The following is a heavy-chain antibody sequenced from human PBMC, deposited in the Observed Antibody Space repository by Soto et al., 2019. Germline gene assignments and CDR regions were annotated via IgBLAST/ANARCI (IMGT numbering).Heavy chain of an antibody. CDR1: GFTFSSYG. CDR3: AKDLGGSSPNRQIWLGEINYYYYGMDV. V-gene: IGHV3-30*18. J-gene: IGHJ6*02. CDR2: ISYDGSNK. Sequence: GGSLRLSCAASGFTFSSYGMHWVRQAPGKGLEWVAVISYDGSNKYYADSVKGRFTISRDNSKNTLYLQMNSLRAEDTAVYYCAKDLGGSSPNRQIWLGEINYYYYGMDVWGQGTTVTVSS. D-gene: IGHD3-10*01.